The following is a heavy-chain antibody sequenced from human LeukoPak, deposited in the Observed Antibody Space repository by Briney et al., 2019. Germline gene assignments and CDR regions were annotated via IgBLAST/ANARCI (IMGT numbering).Heavy chain of an antibody. CDR2: IIPILGIA. Sequence: SVKVSCKASGGTFSSYAISWVRQAPGQGLEWMGRIIPILGIANYAQKFQGRVTITADKSTSTPYMELSSLRSEDPAVYYCAENIGTYFDYWGQGTLVTVSS. CDR3: AENIGTYFDY. J-gene: IGHJ4*02. CDR1: GGTFSSYA. D-gene: IGHD1/OR15-1a*01. V-gene: IGHV1-69*04.